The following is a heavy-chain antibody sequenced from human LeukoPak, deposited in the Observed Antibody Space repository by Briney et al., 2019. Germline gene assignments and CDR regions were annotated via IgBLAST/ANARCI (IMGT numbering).Heavy chain of an antibody. V-gene: IGHV3-7*01. Sequence: GGSLRLSCAASGFTFSGSWMSWVRQAPGKGLEWVANINQDGSAKNYLDSVKGRFTISIDRGKNSLYLQMNRLRDEDRAVYYCARELSWSGRDYWGQGTLVTVSS. J-gene: IGHJ4*02. CDR2: INQDGSAK. CDR3: ARELSWSGRDY. CDR1: GFTFSGSW. D-gene: IGHD3-3*01.